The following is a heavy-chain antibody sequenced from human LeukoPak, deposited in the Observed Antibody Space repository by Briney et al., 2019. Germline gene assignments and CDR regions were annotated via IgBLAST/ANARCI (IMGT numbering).Heavy chain of an antibody. Sequence: GGSLRLSCAASGFTFSSYAMSWVRQAPGKGLEWVSAISGSGGSTYYADSVKGRFTISRDDSKNTLYLQMNSLRAEDTAVYYCAKAQNLRFGSDWFDPWGQGTLVTVSS. D-gene: IGHD3-10*01. CDR2: ISGSGGST. V-gene: IGHV3-23*01. J-gene: IGHJ5*02. CDR1: GFTFSSYA. CDR3: AKAQNLRFGSDWFDP.